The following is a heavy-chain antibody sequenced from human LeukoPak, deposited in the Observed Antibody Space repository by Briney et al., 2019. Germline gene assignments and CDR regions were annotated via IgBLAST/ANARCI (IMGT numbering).Heavy chain of an antibody. J-gene: IGHJ5*02. D-gene: IGHD3-22*01. CDR2: INAGNGNT. V-gene: IGHV1-3*01. Sequence: ASVKVSCKASGYTFTSYAMHWVRQAPEQRLEWMGWINAGNGNTKYSQKFQGRVTITRDTSASTAYMELSSLRSEDTAVYYCARDQRYYYDMRFDPWGQGTLVIVSS. CDR3: ARDQRYYYDMRFDP. CDR1: GYTFTSYA.